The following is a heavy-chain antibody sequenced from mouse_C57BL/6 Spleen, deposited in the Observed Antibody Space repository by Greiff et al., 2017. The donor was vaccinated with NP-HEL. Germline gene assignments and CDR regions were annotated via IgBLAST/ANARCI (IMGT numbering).Heavy chain of an antibody. CDR1: GYTFTSYW. CDR3: ARSNGYDRFDY. Sequence: QVQLQQPGAELVRPGTSVKLSCKASGYTFTSYWMHWVKQRPGQGLEWIGVIDPSDSYTNYNQKFKGKATLTVDTSSSTAYMQLSSLTSEDSAVYYCARSNGYDRFDYWGQGTTLTVSS. CDR2: IDPSDSYT. V-gene: IGHV1-59*01. D-gene: IGHD2-2*01. J-gene: IGHJ2*01.